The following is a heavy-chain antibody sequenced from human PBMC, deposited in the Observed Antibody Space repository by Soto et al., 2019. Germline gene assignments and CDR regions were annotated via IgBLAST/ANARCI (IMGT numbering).Heavy chain of an antibody. Sequence: GASVKVSCKASGGTFSSYAISWVRQAPGQGLEWMGGIIPIFGTANYAQKFQGRVTITADESTSTAYMELSSLRSEDTAVYYCARGSSYYDSSGYFDYWGQGTLVTVS. CDR2: IIPIFGTA. V-gene: IGHV1-69*13. D-gene: IGHD3-22*01. CDR3: ARGSSYYDSSGYFDY. CDR1: GGTFSSYA. J-gene: IGHJ4*02.